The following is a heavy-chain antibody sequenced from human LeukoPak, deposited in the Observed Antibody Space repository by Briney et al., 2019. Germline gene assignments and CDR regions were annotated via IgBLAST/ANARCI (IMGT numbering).Heavy chain of an antibody. Sequence: SETLSLTCTVSGGSISSYYWSWIRQPPGKGLEWIGYIYYSGSTNYNPSLKSRVTISVDTSKNQFSLKLSSVTAADTAVYYCARRVQDSLYYYYGMDVWGQGTTVTVSS. CDR3: ARRVQDSLYYYYGMDV. CDR2: IYYSGST. V-gene: IGHV4-59*08. D-gene: IGHD3-22*01. CDR1: GGSISSYY. J-gene: IGHJ6*02.